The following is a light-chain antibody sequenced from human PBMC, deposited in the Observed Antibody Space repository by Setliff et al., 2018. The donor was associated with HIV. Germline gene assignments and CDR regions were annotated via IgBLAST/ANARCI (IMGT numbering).Light chain of an antibody. J-gene: IGLJ1*01. V-gene: IGLV2-14*01. CDR1: SCDVGNYNY. CDR3: SSHTPSSTLV. Sequence: QSALAQPASVSGSPGQSITISCTGTSCDVGNYNYVSWYQQHPGKAPKLMIYEVSNRPSGISNRFSGSKSGNTASLTISGLQAEDEADYYCSSHTPSSTLVFGTGTKVTVL. CDR2: EVS.